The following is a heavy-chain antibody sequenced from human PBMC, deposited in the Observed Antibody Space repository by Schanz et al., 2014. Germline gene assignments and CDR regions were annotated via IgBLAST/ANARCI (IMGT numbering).Heavy chain of an antibody. J-gene: IGHJ6*02. CDR1: GGSISSGGYS. Sequence: QVQLQESGPGLVKPSQTLSLTCAVSGGSISSGGYSWSWIRQPPGKGLEWIGYIFFRGSTYYNPSLKSRVTISIATSKTHFSLRLTSVTAADTAVYYCYGMDVWGQGTTVTVSS. V-gene: IGHV4-30-4*07. CDR2: IFFRGST. CDR3: YGMDV.